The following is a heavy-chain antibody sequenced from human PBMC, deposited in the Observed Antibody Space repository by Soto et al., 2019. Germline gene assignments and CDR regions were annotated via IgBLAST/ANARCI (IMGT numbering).Heavy chain of an antibody. CDR3: ARDHGMDV. CDR1: GFAFSSYV. Sequence: QVQLVESGGGVVQPGRSLRLSCAASGFAFSSYVMHWVRQAPGKGLEWVAVISYDGTNKYYADSVRGRFTISRDNSKNTLYLQMNSLRDEDTAVYYCARDHGMDVWGQGTTVTVSS. V-gene: IGHV3-30-3*01. J-gene: IGHJ6*02. CDR2: ISYDGTNK.